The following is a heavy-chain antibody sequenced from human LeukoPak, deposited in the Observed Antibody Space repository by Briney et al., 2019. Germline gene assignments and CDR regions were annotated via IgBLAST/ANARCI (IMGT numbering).Heavy chain of an antibody. V-gene: IGHV3-23*01. CDR1: GFTFSSHA. Sequence: GRSLRLSCAASGFTFSSHAMSSVRQAPGKGLEWFSAINGSGGSTYYADYVKGRFTISRENSKNAMYLQMISMRAEDTAVYYCAKVGHSMAVAVSYYYGMDVWGQGTTVTVSS. J-gene: IGHJ6*02. D-gene: IGHD6-19*01. CDR3: AKVGHSMAVAVSYYYGMDV. CDR2: INGSGGST.